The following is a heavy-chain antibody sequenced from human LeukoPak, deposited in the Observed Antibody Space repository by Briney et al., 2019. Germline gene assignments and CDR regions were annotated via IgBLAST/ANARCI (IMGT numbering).Heavy chain of an antibody. CDR3: ARSVRSYGFYYYYYYMDV. V-gene: IGHV4-61*01. CDR1: GDSISSGSYY. D-gene: IGHD5-18*01. J-gene: IGHJ6*03. Sequence: SQTLSLTCTVSGDSISSGSYYWSWIRQPPGKGLEWIGYIYYSGSTNYKSSLKSRVTISVDTSKNQFSLKVTSVTAADTAVYYCARSVRSYGFYYYYYYMDVWGKGTTVTISS. CDR2: IYYSGST.